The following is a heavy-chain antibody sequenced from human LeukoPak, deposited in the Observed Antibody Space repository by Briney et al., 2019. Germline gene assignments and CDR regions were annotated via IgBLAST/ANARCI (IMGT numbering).Heavy chain of an antibody. CDR1: GFTISTNY. J-gene: IGHJ4*02. CDR2: MYTGGST. V-gene: IGHV3-53*01. CDR3: ARAPFYYDSSGYPYFDG. Sequence: GGSLRLSCAASGFTISTNYMSWVRQAPGKGLEWVSVMYTGGSTYYADSVEGRFTISRDNSKNTLYLQMNSLRAEDTALYYCARAPFYYDSSGYPYFDGWGQGTLVTVSS. D-gene: IGHD3-22*01.